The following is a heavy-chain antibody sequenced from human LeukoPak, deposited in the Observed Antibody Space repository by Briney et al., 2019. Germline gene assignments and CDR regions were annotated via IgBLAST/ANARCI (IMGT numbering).Heavy chain of an antibody. D-gene: IGHD6-19*01. CDR3: ARVTPAGAWLGYFDY. V-gene: IGHV4-34*01. Sequence: SETLSLTRAVYGGSFSGYYWSWIRQPPGKGLEWIGEINHSGSTNYNPSLKSRVTISVDTSKNQFSLKLSSVTAADTAVYYCARVTPAGAWLGYFDYWGQGTLVTVSS. CDR2: INHSGST. J-gene: IGHJ4*02. CDR1: GGSFSGYY.